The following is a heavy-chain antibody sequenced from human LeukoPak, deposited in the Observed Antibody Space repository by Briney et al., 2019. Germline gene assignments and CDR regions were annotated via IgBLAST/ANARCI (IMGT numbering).Heavy chain of an antibody. CDR1: GGSFSGYY. CDR2: INHSGST. CDR3: ARHDFWSGKYWFDP. V-gene: IGHV4-34*01. Sequence: SETLSLTCAVYGGSFSGYYWSWIRQPPGKGLEWIGEINHSGSTNYNPSLNSRVTISVDTSKNQFSLKLSSVTAADTAVYYCARHDFWSGKYWFDPWGQGTLVTVSS. J-gene: IGHJ5*02. D-gene: IGHD3-3*01.